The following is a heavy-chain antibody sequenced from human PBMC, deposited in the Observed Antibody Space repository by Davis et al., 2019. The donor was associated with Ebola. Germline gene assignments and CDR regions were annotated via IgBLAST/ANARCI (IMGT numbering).Heavy chain of an antibody. D-gene: IGHD1-26*01. CDR1: GFTFSGSA. Sequence: GGSLRLSCAASGFTFSGSAMHWVRQPSGKGLEWVGRIRSKANSYATAYAASVKGRFTISRDDSKNTAYLQMNSLKTEDTAVYYCTSEVGAIDYWGQGTLVTVSS. CDR3: TSEVGAIDY. CDR2: IRSKANSYAT. J-gene: IGHJ4*02. V-gene: IGHV3-73*01.